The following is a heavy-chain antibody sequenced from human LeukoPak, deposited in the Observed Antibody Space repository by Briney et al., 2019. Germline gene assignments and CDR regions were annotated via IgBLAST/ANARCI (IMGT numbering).Heavy chain of an antibody. V-gene: IGHV1-69*01. D-gene: IGHD5-18*01. CDR2: IIPIFGTA. CDR3: ARGSEVAMVD. J-gene: IGHJ4*02. Sequence: ASVKVSCKASGGTFISYAISWVRQAPGQGLEWMGGIIPIFGTANYAQKFQGRVTITADESTSAAYMELSSLRSEDTAVYYCARGSEVAMVDWGQGTLVTVSS. CDR1: GGTFISYA.